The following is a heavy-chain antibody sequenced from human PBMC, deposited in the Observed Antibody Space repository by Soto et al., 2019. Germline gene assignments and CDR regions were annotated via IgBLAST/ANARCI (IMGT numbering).Heavy chain of an antibody. V-gene: IGHV4-39*01. CDR2: IYYSGST. CDR3: AKPIAARPYPFDY. Sequence: SETLSLTCTVSGGSISSSSYYWGWIRQPPGKGLEWIGSIYYSGSTYYNPSLKSRVTISVDTSKNQFSLKLSSVTAADTAVYYCAKPIAARPYPFDYWGQGTLVTVSS. CDR1: GGSISSSSYY. D-gene: IGHD6-6*01. J-gene: IGHJ4*02.